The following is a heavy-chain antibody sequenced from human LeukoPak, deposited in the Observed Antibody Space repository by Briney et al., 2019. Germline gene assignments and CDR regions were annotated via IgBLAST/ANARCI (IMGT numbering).Heavy chain of an antibody. CDR1: GFTFSSYS. J-gene: IGHJ4*02. CDR2: ISSSSSYI. CDR3: AREKADSGYSAYAGAY. D-gene: IGHD5-12*01. Sequence: PGGSLRLSCAVSGFTFSSYSMKWVRQAPGKGLEWVSSISSSSSYIWYADSVKGRFTISRENTENSLYLQMNSLRAEDTAVYYCAREKADSGYSAYAGAYWGQGTLVTVSS. V-gene: IGHV3-21*06.